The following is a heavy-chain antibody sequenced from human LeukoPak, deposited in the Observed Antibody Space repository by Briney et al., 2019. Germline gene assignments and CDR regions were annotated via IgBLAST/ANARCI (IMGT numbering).Heavy chain of an antibody. J-gene: IGHJ6*02. D-gene: IGHD3-3*01. Sequence: SGTLSLTCAVYGGSFSGYYWSWIRQPPGKGLEWIGEINHSGSTNYNPSLKSRVTILVDTSKNQFSLKLSSVTAADTAVYYCARARPIWSGIIGNYYGMDVWGQGTTVTVSS. V-gene: IGHV4-34*01. CDR1: GGSFSGYY. CDR3: ARARPIWSGIIGNYYGMDV. CDR2: INHSGST.